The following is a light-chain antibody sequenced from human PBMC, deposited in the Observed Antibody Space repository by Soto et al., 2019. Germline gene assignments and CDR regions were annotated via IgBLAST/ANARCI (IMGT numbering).Light chain of an antibody. CDR3: QQYSNWPRGT. CDR1: QSVSSN. Sequence: EIVMTQSPATLSVSPGERATLSGRASQSVSSNLAWYQQKPGQAPRLLIYGASTRATGIPARFSGSGSGTEFTLTISSLQSEDFALYYCQQYSNWPRGTFGQGTKLQIK. CDR2: GAS. J-gene: IGKJ2*01. V-gene: IGKV3-15*01.